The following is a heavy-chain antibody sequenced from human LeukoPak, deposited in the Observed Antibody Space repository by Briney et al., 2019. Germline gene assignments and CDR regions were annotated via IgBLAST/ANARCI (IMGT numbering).Heavy chain of an antibody. D-gene: IGHD2-15*01. Sequence: PGGSLRLSCAASGFTFSSYSMNWVRQAPGKGLEWVSSISSSSSYIYYADSVKGRFTISRDNAKNSLYLQMNSLRAEDTAVYYCARPDCSGGSCYDWGQGTLVTVSS. CDR2: ISSSSSYI. CDR1: GFTFSSYS. CDR3: ARPDCSGGSCYD. V-gene: IGHV3-21*01. J-gene: IGHJ4*02.